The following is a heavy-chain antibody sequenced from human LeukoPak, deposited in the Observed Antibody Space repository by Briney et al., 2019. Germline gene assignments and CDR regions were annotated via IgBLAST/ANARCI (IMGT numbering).Heavy chain of an antibody. Sequence: SSETLSLTCTVSGGSISNSTYYWGWVRQPPGKGLEWIGSIFYRGSTYYTPSLKSRVTISVDTSKNQFSLKVTSVTAADTAMYFCARNWVADSFDFWGQGTMVTVSS. J-gene: IGHJ3*01. CDR1: GGSISNSTYY. V-gene: IGHV4-39*01. CDR3: ARNWVADSFDF. CDR2: IFYRGST. D-gene: IGHD6-19*01.